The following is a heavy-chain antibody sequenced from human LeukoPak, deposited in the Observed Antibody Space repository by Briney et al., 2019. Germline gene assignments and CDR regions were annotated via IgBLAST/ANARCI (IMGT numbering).Heavy chain of an antibody. Sequence: GGSLRLSCAASAFTFSDYYMSWIRQALGKGLEWVSYISSSSSYTNYADSVKGRFTISRDNAKNSLYLQMNSLRADDTAVYYCARGRARGVAAPFDYWGQGTLVTVSS. D-gene: IGHD3-10*01. CDR2: ISSSSSYT. CDR1: AFTFSDYY. J-gene: IGHJ4*02. V-gene: IGHV3-11*05. CDR3: ARGRARGVAAPFDY.